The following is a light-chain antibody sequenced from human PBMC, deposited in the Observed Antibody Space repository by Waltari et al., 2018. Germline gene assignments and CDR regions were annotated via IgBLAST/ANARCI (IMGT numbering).Light chain of an antibody. CDR2: DAS. V-gene: IGKV3-11*01. CDR1: QRVRSF. Sequence: EIVLTQSPATLSLSPGERATLSCRASQRVRSFLAMYQHKPGQAPRLLIHDASNRATGIPVRFSGSGSGTDFTLTISSLEPEDFAVYYCQQRINWPLTFGGGTKVEIK. CDR3: QQRINWPLT. J-gene: IGKJ4*01.